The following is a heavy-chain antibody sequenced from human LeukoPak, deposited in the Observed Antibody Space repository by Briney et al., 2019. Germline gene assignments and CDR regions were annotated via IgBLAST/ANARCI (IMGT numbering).Heavy chain of an antibody. CDR2: INPDGGNT. Sequence: GESLKISCKGSGYSFTSYWIGWVRQAPGQVLEWMGLINPDGGNTNYAQNFQGRVTSTRDTSTSTVYMELSSLRSEDTAIYYCARIRDGYNDAYDLWGQGTVVTVPS. V-gene: IGHV1-46*01. CDR1: GYSFTSYW. J-gene: IGHJ3*01. CDR3: ARIRDGYNDAYDL. D-gene: IGHD5-24*01.